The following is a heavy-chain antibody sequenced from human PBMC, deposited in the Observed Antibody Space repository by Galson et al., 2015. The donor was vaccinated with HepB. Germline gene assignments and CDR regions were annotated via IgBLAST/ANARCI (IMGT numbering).Heavy chain of an antibody. CDR2: IFYSVST. Sequence: SETLSLTCTVSGGSISSDYWSWIRQPPGKGLEWIGYIFYSVSTNYNPSLKSRVTISVDTSKNQFSLELSSVTAADTAVYFCARAGSSSAYYHLSPWGQGTLVTVSS. CDR3: ARAGSSSAYYHLSP. V-gene: IGHV4-59*01. D-gene: IGHD3-22*01. J-gene: IGHJ4*02. CDR1: GGSISSDY.